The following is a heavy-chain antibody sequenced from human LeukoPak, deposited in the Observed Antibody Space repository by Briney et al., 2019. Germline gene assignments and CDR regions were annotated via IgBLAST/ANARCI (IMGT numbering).Heavy chain of an antibody. D-gene: IGHD6-13*01. V-gene: IGHV1-69*04. CDR2: IIPILGIA. CDR1: GGTFSSYA. J-gene: IGHJ4*02. CDR3: ATRKGSSWYYFDY. Sequence: SVKVSCKASGGTFSSYAISWVRQAPGQGLEWMGRIIPILGIANYAQKFQGRVTITADKSTGTAYMELSSLRSEDTAVYYCATRKGSSWYYFDYWGQGTLVTVSS.